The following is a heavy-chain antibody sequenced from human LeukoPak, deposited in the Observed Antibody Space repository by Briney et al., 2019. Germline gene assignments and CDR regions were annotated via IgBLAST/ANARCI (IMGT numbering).Heavy chain of an antibody. CDR1: GYTFTSYA. CDR3: AREREDYYGSGLPYGLDV. CDR2: INAGNGNT. V-gene: IGHV1-3*01. Sequence: ASVKVSCKASGYTFTSYAMHWVRQAPGQRLEWMGWINAGNGNTKYSQKFQGRVTITRDTSASTAYMELSSLRSEDTAVYYCAREREDYYGSGLPYGLDVWGQGTTVTVSS. J-gene: IGHJ6*02. D-gene: IGHD3-10*01.